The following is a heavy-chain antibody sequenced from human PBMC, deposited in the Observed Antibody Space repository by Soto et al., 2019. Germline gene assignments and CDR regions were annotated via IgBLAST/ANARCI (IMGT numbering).Heavy chain of an antibody. V-gene: IGHV3-33*03. J-gene: IGHJ4*02. CDR3: ANSIN. CDR2: IWYDGSNK. Sequence: GGSLRLSCAASGFPFSSYGMHCVRQAPGKGLDWVGVIWYDGSNKDYAESVKGRFTISRDNSKNMLYLQMNSLRADDTAVYYCANSINWGQGTLVTVSS. CDR1: GFPFSSYG.